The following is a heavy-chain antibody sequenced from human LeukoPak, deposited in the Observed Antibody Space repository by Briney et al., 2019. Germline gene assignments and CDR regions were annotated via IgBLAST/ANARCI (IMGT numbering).Heavy chain of an antibody. CDR3: AGEGYSNYWYLNL. D-gene: IGHD6-13*01. Sequence: GGSLRLSCAASGFAFSSYAMSWVRQAPGKGLEWVSSISGTGGRTYYADCVKGRFAISRDNSKNTLDLQMNSLRADDTAVYYCAGEGYSNYWYLNLWGQGTLVTVSS. V-gene: IGHV3-23*01. CDR1: GFAFSSYA. CDR2: ISGTGGRT. J-gene: IGHJ4*02.